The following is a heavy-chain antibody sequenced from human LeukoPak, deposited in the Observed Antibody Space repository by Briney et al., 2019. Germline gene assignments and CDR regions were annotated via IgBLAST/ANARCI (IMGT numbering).Heavy chain of an antibody. D-gene: IGHD3-10*01. CDR1: GFTFSSYA. CDR3: ARSGGMDV. J-gene: IGHJ6*02. CDR2: ISPSGDNT. V-gene: IGHV3-23*01. Sequence: GGSLRLSCAASGFTFSSYAMTWVRQAPGKGLEWVSAISPSGDNTYHADSMKGRFTISRDNSKNTLYLQMNSLRAEDTALYFCARSGGMDVWGQETTVTVSS.